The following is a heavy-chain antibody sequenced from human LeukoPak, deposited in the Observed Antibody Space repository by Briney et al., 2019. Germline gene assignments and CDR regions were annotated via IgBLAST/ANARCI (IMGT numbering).Heavy chain of an antibody. CDR3: ARSYGSGTNWFDP. CDR1: GYSFTSYW. Sequence: GGSLKISCKGSGYSFTSYWIGWVRQMPGKGLEWMGIIYPGDSDTRYSPSFQGQFTISADKSISTAYLQWSSLKASDTATYYCARSYGSGTNWFDPWGQGTLVTVSS. CDR2: IYPGDSDT. V-gene: IGHV5-51*01. D-gene: IGHD3-10*01. J-gene: IGHJ5*02.